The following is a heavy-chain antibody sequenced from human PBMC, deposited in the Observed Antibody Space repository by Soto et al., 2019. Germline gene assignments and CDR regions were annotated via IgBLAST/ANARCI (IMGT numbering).Heavy chain of an antibody. CDR2: GSYSGTT. J-gene: IGHJ4*02. Sequence: WIRQPPGKGLEWIGFGSYSGTTNYKPSLKSRVTISVDTSRSQISLKVSSLTAADTAVYYCARGATVTQFDYWGRGTLVTVSS. CDR3: ARGATVTQFDY. D-gene: IGHD4-17*01. V-gene: IGHV4-59*01.